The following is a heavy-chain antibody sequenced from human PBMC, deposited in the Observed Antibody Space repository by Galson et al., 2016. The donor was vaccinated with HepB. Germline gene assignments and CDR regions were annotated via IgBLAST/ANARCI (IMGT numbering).Heavy chain of an antibody. CDR2: ISGNGGDT. CDR3: AKGLDYSDSSGYSYLQY. J-gene: IGHJ4*02. V-gene: IGHV3-23*01. Sequence: SLRLSCAASGFTFSNFVINWVRQAPGKGLERVSGISGNGGDTYYADAVKGRFTIPRDNSKNTVYLQMNSLRVEDTAVYYCAKGLDYSDSSGYSYLQYWGQGTQVTVSS. D-gene: IGHD3-22*01. CDR1: GFTFSNFV.